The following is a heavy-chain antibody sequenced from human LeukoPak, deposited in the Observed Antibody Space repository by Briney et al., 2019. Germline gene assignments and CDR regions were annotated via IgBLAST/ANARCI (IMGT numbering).Heavy chain of an antibody. D-gene: IGHD1-26*01. V-gene: IGHV3-48*01. CDR2: ISGRRTTI. Sequence: GGSLRLSCAASAFTFSDYSMNWVRQAPGKGLEGISYISGRRTTIYYADSVRGRFTISRDNAKNSMYLQMNSLRAEDTAVYYCARDRLTSGSYFFDYWGQGTLVTVSS. CDR3: ARDRLTSGSYFFDY. J-gene: IGHJ4*02. CDR1: AFTFSDYS.